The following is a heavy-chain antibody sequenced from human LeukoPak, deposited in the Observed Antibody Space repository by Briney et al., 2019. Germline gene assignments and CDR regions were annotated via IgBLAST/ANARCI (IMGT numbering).Heavy chain of an antibody. Sequence: SVKVSCKASGYTFTGYYMHWVRQAPGQGLEWMGWIVVGSGNTNYAQKFQERVTITRDMSTSTAYMELSSLRSEDTAVYYCAETGIRYFDWLFQFDYWGQGTLVTVSS. V-gene: IGHV1-58*02. CDR1: GYTFTGYY. CDR2: IVVGSGNT. CDR3: AETGIRYFDWLFQFDY. J-gene: IGHJ4*02. D-gene: IGHD3-9*01.